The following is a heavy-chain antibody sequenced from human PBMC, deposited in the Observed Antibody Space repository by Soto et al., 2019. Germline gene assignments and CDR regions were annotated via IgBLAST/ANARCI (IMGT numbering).Heavy chain of an antibody. Sequence: SETLSLTCDVSGDTISTGGYTWAWIRQPPGKALEWIGHTYHSGNPYYNPSLKSRVIISVDRSKNQFSLKVRSVTAADTAVYYCALPPHDYYDSSGYSVLVYWGQGTLVTVSS. CDR3: ALPPHDYYDSSGYSVLVY. V-gene: IGHV4-30-2*01. J-gene: IGHJ4*02. CDR2: TYHSGNP. CDR1: GDTISTGGYT. D-gene: IGHD3-22*01.